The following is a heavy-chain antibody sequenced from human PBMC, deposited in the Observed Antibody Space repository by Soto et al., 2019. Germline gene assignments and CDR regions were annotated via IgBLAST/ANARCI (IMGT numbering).Heavy chain of an antibody. CDR3: ARVTPGNNLYYFSGLDF. D-gene: IGHD1-1*01. V-gene: IGHV3-30-3*01. CDR2: ISYEGSNT. Sequence: PGGSLRLSCVASGFTFDTYVIHWVRQSPGKGLQWVALISYEGSNTYYADSVRGRFTISRDNSKNTLYLQMNTLRPEDTGLYCARVTPGNNLYYFSGLDFWGQGTSVTVSS. J-gene: IGHJ6*02. CDR1: GFTFDTYV.